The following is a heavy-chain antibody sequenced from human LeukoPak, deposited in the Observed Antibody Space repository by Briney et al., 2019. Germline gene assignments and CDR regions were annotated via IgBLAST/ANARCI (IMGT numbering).Heavy chain of an antibody. D-gene: IGHD3-3*01. CDR3: ARAPYLKPAASIFGDAFDI. Sequence: GGSLRLSCAASGFTFSSYWMSWVRQAPGKGLEWVANIKQDGSEKYYVDSVKGRFTISRDNAKNSLYLQMNSLRAEDTAVYYCARAPYLKPAASIFGDAFDIWGQGTMVTVSS. CDR2: IKQDGSEK. J-gene: IGHJ3*02. CDR1: GFTFSSYW. V-gene: IGHV3-7*01.